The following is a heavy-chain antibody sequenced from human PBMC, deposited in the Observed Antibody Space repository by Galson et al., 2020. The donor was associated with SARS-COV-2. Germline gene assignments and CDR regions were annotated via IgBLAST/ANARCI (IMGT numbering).Heavy chain of an antibody. D-gene: IGHD1-26*01. CDR3: ARDHRGSYSFYFDY. Sequence: GGSLRLSCAASGFTFSSYAMHWVRQAPGKGLEWVAVISYDGSNKYYADSVKGRFTISRDNSKNTLYLQMNSLRAEDTAVYYCARDHRGSYSFYFDYWGQGTLVTVSS. V-gene: IGHV3-30*04. J-gene: IGHJ4*02. CDR2: ISYDGSNK. CDR1: GFTFSSYA.